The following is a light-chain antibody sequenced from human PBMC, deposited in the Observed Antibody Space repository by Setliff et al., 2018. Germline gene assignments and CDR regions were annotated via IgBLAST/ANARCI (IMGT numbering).Light chain of an antibody. Sequence: QSVLTQPPSASGSPGQSVTISCTGTSSDISVYNYVSWYQQHPGKAPKLIISHVNNRPSGVSNRFSGSKSGTTASLTISGLQAEDEADYYCSSNTNSNTLFVFGGGTK. J-gene: IGLJ3*02. V-gene: IGLV2-14*01. CDR1: SSDISVYNY. CDR2: HVN. CDR3: SSNTNSNTLFV.